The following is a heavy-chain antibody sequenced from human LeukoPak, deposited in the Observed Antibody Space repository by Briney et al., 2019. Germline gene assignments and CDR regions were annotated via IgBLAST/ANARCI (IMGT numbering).Heavy chain of an antibody. CDR1: GGSISSGGYY. Sequence: SETLSLTCTVSGGSISSGGYYWSWIRQHPGKGLEWIGYIYYSGSTYYNPSLKSRVTISVDTSKNQFSLKLSSVTAADTAVYYCASGAIAVAGTGDYYYYYGMDVRGQGTTVTVSS. D-gene: IGHD6-19*01. J-gene: IGHJ6*02. V-gene: IGHV4-31*03. CDR2: IYYSGST. CDR3: ASGAIAVAGTGDYYYYYGMDV.